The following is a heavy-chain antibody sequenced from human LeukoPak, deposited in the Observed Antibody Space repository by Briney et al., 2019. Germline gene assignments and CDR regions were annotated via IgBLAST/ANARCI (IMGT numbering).Heavy chain of an antibody. J-gene: IGHJ4*02. V-gene: IGHV3-73*01. CDR2: IRSRANRYAA. CDR1: GFTFDDSA. D-gene: IGHD6-6*01. CDR3: TREQVVGDFDY. Sequence: GGSLTLSCAASGFTFDDSAVHWVRQASGKGLEWVGRIRSRANRYAAAYAASVKGRFTLSRDDSKNTAYLQMNSLTTEDTAVYYCTREQVVGDFDYWGRGTLVTVSS.